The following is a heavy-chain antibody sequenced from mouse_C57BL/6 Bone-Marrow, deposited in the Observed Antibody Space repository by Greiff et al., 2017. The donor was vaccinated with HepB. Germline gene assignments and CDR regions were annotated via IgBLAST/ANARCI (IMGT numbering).Heavy chain of an antibody. CDR2: ILPGSGST. D-gene: IGHD1-1*01. CDR1: GYTFTGYW. V-gene: IGHV1-9*01. CDR3: TRDTTNYAMDY. J-gene: IGHJ4*01. Sequence: QVQLKESGAELMKPGASVKLSCKATGYTFTGYWIEWVKQRPGHGLEWIGEILPGSGSTNYNEKFKGKATFTADTSSNTADMQLSSLTTEDSAIYYCTRDTTNYAMDYWDQGTSVTVST.